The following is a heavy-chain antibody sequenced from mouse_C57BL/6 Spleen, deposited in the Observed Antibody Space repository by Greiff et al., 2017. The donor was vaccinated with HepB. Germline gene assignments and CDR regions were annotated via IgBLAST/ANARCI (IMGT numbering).Heavy chain of an antibody. Sequence: EVKVEESGGGLVKPGGSLKLSCAASGFTFSDYGMHWVRQAPEKGLEWVAYISSGSSTIYYADTVKGRFTISRDNAKNTLFLQMTRLRSEDTAMYYCARGYYGGFAYWGQRTLVTVSA. V-gene: IGHV5-17*01. J-gene: IGHJ3*01. CDR1: GFTFSDYG. CDR2: ISSGSSTI. D-gene: IGHD1-1*01. CDR3: ARGYYGGFAY.